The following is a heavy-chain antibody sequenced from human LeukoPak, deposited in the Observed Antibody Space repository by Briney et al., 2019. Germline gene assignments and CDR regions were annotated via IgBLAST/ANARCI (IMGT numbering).Heavy chain of an antibody. CDR2: INPNSGGT. CDR3: AGGRGYYYYYYMDV. CDR1: GYTFTGYY. D-gene: IGHD1-26*01. J-gene: IGHJ6*03. Sequence: ASVKVSCKASGYTFTGYYMHWVRQAPGQGLEWMGWINPNSGGTNYAQKFQGRVTMTRDTSISTAYMELSRLRSDDTAVYYCAGGRGYYYYYYMDVWGKGTTVTVSS. V-gene: IGHV1-2*02.